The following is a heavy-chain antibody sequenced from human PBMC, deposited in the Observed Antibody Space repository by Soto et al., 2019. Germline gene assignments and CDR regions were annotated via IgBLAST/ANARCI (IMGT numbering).Heavy chain of an antibody. CDR3: ARVHCTNGVCYTYYFDY. V-gene: IGHV1-2*02. Sequence: QVQLVQSGAEVKKPGASVKVSCKASGYTFTGYYMHWVRQAPGQGLEWMGWINPNSGGTNYAQKFQGRVTMTRDTSISTAYMELSRLRSDVTAVYYCARVHCTNGVCYTYYFDYWGQGTLVTVSS. J-gene: IGHJ4*02. D-gene: IGHD2-8*01. CDR2: INPNSGGT. CDR1: GYTFTGYY.